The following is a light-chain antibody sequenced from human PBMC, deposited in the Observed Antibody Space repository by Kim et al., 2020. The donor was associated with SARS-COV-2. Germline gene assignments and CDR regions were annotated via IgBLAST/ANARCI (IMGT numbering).Light chain of an antibody. CDR2: GAS. J-gene: IGKJ2*01. Sequence: EIVLTQSPGTLSLSPGERVTLSCRASQSVSSSYLVWYQQTPGQAPRLLIYGASSRATGIPDRFSGSGSGTDFTLTISRLEPEDFAVYYCQQYGSSPYTFGQGTKLEIK. V-gene: IGKV3-20*01. CDR1: QSVSSSY. CDR3: QQYGSSPYT.